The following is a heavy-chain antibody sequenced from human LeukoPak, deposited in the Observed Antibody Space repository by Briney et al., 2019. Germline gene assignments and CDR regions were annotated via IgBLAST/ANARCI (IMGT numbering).Heavy chain of an antibody. V-gene: IGHV1-8*01. J-gene: IGHJ4*02. CDR2: MNPNSGNT. CDR1: VYTFTNYD. Sequence: ASVTVSFKASVYTFTNYDINWVRQATGQGLEWMGWMNPNSGNTGYTQKFQGRVTITRNTSISTAYMELSSLRSEDTAVYYCARAAGIRPGYIDYWGQGTLVTVSS. CDR3: ARAAGIRPGYIDY.